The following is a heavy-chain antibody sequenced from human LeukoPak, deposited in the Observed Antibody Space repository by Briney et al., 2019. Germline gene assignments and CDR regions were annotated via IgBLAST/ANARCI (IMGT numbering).Heavy chain of an antibody. Sequence: GESLKISCKGSEYSFSSYWIGWVRQMPGKGLEWMGIIYPGDSDTRYSPSFRGQVTISADKSISTAYLQWSSLKASDTAKYYCARVSLEMRIARNFDYWGQGTLVTVSS. J-gene: IGHJ4*02. CDR3: ARVSLEMRIARNFDY. CDR1: EYSFSSYW. D-gene: IGHD5-24*01. CDR2: IYPGDSDT. V-gene: IGHV5-51*01.